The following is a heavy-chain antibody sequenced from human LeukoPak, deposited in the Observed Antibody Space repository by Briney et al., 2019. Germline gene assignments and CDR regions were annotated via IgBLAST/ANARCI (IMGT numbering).Heavy chain of an antibody. CDR2: IIPIFGTA. CDR3: ARGWLAVAGTGWFDP. V-gene: IGHV1-69*05. CDR1: GGTFSSYA. Sequence: SVKVSCKASGGTFSSYAISWVRQAPGQGLEWMGGIIPIFGTANYAQKFQGRVTITTDESTSTAYMELSSLRSEDTAVYYCARGWLAVAGTGWFDPWGQGTLVTVSS. D-gene: IGHD6-19*01. J-gene: IGHJ5*02.